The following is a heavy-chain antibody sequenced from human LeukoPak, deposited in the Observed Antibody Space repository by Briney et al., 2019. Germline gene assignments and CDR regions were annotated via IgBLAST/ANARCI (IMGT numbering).Heavy chain of an antibody. V-gene: IGHV1-8*01. CDR1: GYIFTNYD. Sequence: AASVTVSFKASGYIFTNYDINWVRQAPGQGLEWMGWINPDNGDTSYAQKFQGRVTMTRDTATNTAYMDTSSLRSENTAIYFCAGVTGWFARWGQGTQVTVSS. D-gene: IGHD5-18*01. CDR3: AGVTGWFAR. CDR2: INPDNGDT. J-gene: IGHJ5*02.